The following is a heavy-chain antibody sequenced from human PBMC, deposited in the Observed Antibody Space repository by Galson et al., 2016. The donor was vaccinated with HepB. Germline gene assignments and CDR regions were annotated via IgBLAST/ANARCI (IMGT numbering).Heavy chain of an antibody. D-gene: IGHD2-15*01. V-gene: IGHV2-70*04. CDR2: IDWNDAE. J-gene: IGHJ3*01. Sequence: PALVKPTQTLTLTCTFSGFSLTTTKMRVSWIRQPPGKALEWLARIDWNDAEFYSTSLKARLTISKDTSKNQVVLTMTHVEPVDTATYFCARGGPNAFDVWGQGTMVTVSS. CDR1: GFSLTTTKMR. CDR3: ARGGPNAFDV.